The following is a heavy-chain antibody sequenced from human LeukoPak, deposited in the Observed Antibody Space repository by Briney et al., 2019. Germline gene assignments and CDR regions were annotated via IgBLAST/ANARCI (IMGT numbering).Heavy chain of an antibody. Sequence: SSETLSLTCTVSGGSINSSSYYWRWIRQPPGKVLEWIGSIYYSGNTYYNPSLKSRVTISVDTSKNQFYLKLTSVTAADTVVYYCAHFKGGSFDFWGQGTMVTVSS. CDR1: GGSINSSSYY. J-gene: IGHJ3*01. CDR2: IYYSGNT. D-gene: IGHD1-26*01. V-gene: IGHV4-39*01. CDR3: AHFKGGSFDF.